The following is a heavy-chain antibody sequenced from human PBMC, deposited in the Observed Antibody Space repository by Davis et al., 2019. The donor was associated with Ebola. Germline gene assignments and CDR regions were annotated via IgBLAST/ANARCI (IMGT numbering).Heavy chain of an antibody. CDR2: IYHTGAT. J-gene: IGHJ4*02. V-gene: IGHV4-4*02. D-gene: IGHD1-14*01. CDR3: ARGGNTRFDY. CDR1: GGSISSDIW. Sequence: PGGSLRLSCAVSGGSISSDIWWSWVRQPPGQGLEWIGEIYHTGATTHNPSLKSRLTMSVDKSKNQFSLNLNSVTAADTAVYYCARGGNTRFDYWGQGILVTVSP.